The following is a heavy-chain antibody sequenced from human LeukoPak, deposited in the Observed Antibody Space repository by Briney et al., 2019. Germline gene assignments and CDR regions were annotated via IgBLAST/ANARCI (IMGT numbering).Heavy chain of an antibody. J-gene: IGHJ6*02. CDR3: ARDRQLWAPTTYYYYGMDV. D-gene: IGHD5-18*01. V-gene: IGHV4-59*01. CDR1: GGSISSYY. CDR2: IYYSGST. Sequence: PSETLSLTCTVSGGSISSYYWSWNRQPPGKGLEWIGYIYYSGSTNYNPSLKSRVTISVDTSKNQFSLKLSSVTAADTAVYYCARDRQLWAPTTYYYYGMDVWGQGTTVTVSS.